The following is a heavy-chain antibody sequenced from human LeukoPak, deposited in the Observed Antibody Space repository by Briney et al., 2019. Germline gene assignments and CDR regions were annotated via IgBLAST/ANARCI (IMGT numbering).Heavy chain of an antibody. J-gene: IGHJ3*02. D-gene: IGHD2-21*02. V-gene: IGHV4-34*01. CDR3: ASRGGGVVTAIRRTDAFDI. CDR1: GGSFSGYY. Sequence: SETLSLTCAVYGGSFSGYYWSWIRQPPGKGLEWIGEINHSGSTNYNPSLKSRVTISVDTSKNQFSLKLSSVTAADTAVYYCASRGGGVVTAIRRTDAFDIWGQGTMVTVSP. CDR2: INHSGST.